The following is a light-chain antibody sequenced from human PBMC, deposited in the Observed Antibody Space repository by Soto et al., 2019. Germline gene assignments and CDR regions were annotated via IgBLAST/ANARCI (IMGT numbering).Light chain of an antibody. CDR3: SSYAGSNSVI. Sequence: QSVLTQPPSASGSPGQSVTISCTGTSSDVGAYDYVSWYQRHPGKAPKLMIYEVTKRPSGVPDRFSGSKSGNTASLTVSGLQAEDEADYYCSSYAGSNSVIFGGGTKVTVL. V-gene: IGLV2-8*01. J-gene: IGLJ2*01. CDR2: EVT. CDR1: SSDVGAYDY.